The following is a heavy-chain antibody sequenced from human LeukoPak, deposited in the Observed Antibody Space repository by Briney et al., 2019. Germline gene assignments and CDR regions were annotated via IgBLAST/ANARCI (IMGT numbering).Heavy chain of an antibody. V-gene: IGHV3-13*01. CDR2: IGTAGDT. Sequence: GGSLRLSCAASGFTFSSYDMHWVRQATGKGLEWVSAIGTAGDTYYPGSVKGRFTISRDNSKNTLYLQMNSLRAEDTAVYYCAKEGVGANPFDYWGQGTLVTVSS. CDR3: AKEGVGANPFDY. J-gene: IGHJ4*02. CDR1: GFTFSSYD. D-gene: IGHD1-26*01.